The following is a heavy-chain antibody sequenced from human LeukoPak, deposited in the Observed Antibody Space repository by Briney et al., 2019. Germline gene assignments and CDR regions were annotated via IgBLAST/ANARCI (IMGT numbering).Heavy chain of an antibody. CDR1: GFTVSSNY. Sequence: GGSLRLSCAASGFTVSSNYMSWVRQAPGKGLEWVSVIYSGGGTYYADSVKGRFTISRDNSKNTLYLQMNSLGSEDTAVYYCARDYSGYDFGGDYYYYYMDVWGKGTTVTVSS. J-gene: IGHJ6*03. V-gene: IGHV3-66*02. D-gene: IGHD5-12*01. CDR2: IYSGGGT. CDR3: ARDYSGYDFGGDYYYYYMDV.